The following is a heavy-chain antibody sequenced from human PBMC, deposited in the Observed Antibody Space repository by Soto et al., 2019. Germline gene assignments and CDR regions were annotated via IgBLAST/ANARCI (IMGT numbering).Heavy chain of an antibody. V-gene: IGHV3-9*01. J-gene: IGHJ6*03. CDR1: GFTFDDYA. Sequence: GGSLRLSCAASGFTFDDYAMHWVRQAPGKGLEWVSGISWNSGSIGYADSVKGRFTISRDNAKNSLYLQMNSLRAEDTALYYCAKGPSSSPPAPFYYYYYYMDVWGKGTTVTVS. CDR3: AKGPSSSPPAPFYYYYYYMDV. CDR2: ISWNSGSI. D-gene: IGHD6-6*01.